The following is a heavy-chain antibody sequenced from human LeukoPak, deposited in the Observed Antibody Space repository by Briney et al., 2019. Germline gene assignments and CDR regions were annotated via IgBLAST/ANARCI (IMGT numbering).Heavy chain of an antibody. CDR1: GFTFSSYE. D-gene: IGHD2-2*01. J-gene: IGHJ4*02. Sequence: GGSLRLSCAASGFTFSSYEMNWVRQAPGKGLEWVSYISSSGSTIYYADSVKGRFTISRDNANNSLYLQMNSLRAEDTAVYYCARDEGYCSSTSCYALDYWGQGTLVTVSS. CDR3: ARDEGYCSSTSCYALDY. V-gene: IGHV3-48*03. CDR2: ISSSGSTI.